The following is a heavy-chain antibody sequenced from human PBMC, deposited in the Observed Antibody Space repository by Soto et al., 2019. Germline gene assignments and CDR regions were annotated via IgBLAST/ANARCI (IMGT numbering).Heavy chain of an antibody. CDR2: AKDKTKSYTT. Sequence: EVQLVESGGGLVQPGVSLRLSCAASGFTFSDHYMYWVRQAPGKGLEWVGRAKDKTKSYTTQYAASVKGRFTISRDDSKNSLYLQMDSLKTEDTAVYYCVRGALSALDVWGQGTTVTVSS. J-gene: IGHJ6*02. CDR1: GFTFSDHY. CDR3: VRGALSALDV. V-gene: IGHV3-72*01.